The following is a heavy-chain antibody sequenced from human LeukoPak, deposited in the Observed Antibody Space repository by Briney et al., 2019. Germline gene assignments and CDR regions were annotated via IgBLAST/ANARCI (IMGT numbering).Heavy chain of an antibody. V-gene: IGHV3-74*01. CDR1: GFTFSSYW. CDR2: INSDGSST. CDR3: AGDRNTGSSYENLFEY. J-gene: IGHJ4*02. D-gene: IGHD1-26*01. Sequence: GGSRRLSCAASGFTFSSYWMHWVRQAPGKGLVWVSRINSDGSSTSYADSVKGRFTISRDNAKNTLYLQMNSLRAEDTSVYYCAGDRNTGSSYENLFEYWGQGSLVTVSS.